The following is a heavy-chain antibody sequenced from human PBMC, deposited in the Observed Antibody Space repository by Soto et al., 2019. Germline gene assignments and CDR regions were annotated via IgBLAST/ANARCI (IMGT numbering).Heavy chain of an antibody. CDR1: GFTFSSYG. V-gene: IGHV3-30*18. J-gene: IGHJ4*02. D-gene: IGHD1-26*01. Sequence: QVQLVESGGGVVQPGRSLRLSCAASGFTFSSYGMHWVRQAPGKGLEWVAIISYDGSNTYYADSVKGRFTISIDNSKNTLYLQMNSLRAEDTSVYYCAKEGGLSGSYDISSSYYFDYWGQGTLVTVSS. CDR3: AKEGGLSGSYDISSSYYFDY. CDR2: ISYDGSNT.